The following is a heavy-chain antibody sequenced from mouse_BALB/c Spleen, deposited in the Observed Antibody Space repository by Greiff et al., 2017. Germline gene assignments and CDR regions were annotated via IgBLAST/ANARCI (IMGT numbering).Heavy chain of an antibody. V-gene: IGHV2-9*02. Sequence: QVQLQQSGPGLVAPSQSLSITCTVSGFSLTSYGVHWVRQPPGQGLEWLGVIWAGGSTNYNSALMSRLSITKDNSKSQVFLKMNRLQTDDTAMYYCARGGLGRDYAMDYWGQGTSVTVSS. CDR2: IWAGGST. D-gene: IGHD4-1*01. CDR3: ARGGLGRDYAMDY. CDR1: GFSLTSYG. J-gene: IGHJ4*01.